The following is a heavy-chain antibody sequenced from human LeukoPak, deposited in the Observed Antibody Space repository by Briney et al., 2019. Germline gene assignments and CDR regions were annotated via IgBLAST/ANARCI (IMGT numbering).Heavy chain of an antibody. J-gene: IGHJ4*02. CDR3: ARTDLSIAAAGIDY. V-gene: IGHV3-11*01. D-gene: IGHD6-13*01. CDR2: ISSSGSTI. Sequence: GGSLRLSCAASGFTFSDYYMSWIRQAPGKGLEWVSYISSSGSTIYYAVSVKGRFTISRDNAKNSLYLQMNSLRAEDTAVYYCARTDLSIAAAGIDYWGQGTLVTVSS. CDR1: GFTFSDYY.